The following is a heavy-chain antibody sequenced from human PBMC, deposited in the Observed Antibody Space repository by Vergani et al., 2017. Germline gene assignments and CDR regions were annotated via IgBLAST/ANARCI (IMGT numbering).Heavy chain of an antibody. CDR1: GGSISSYY. V-gene: IGHV4-59*01. D-gene: IGHD6-6*01. Sequence: QVQLQESGPGLVKPSETLSLTCTVSGGSISSYYWSWIRQPPGKGLEWIGEINHSGSTNYNPSLKSRVTISVDTSKNQFSLKLSSVTAADTAVYYCARRAPIAARTGYYYYGMDVWGQGTTVTVSS. CDR3: ARRAPIAARTGYYYYGMDV. J-gene: IGHJ6*02. CDR2: INHSGST.